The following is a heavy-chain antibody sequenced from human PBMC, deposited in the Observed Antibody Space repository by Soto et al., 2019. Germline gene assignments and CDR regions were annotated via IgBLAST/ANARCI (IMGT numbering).Heavy chain of an antibody. CDR1: GGSISSGGYY. CDR3: ARSEKGARPSIRVRSFDY. J-gene: IGHJ4*02. D-gene: IGHD6-6*01. V-gene: IGHV4-31*03. CDR2: IYYSGST. Sequence: SLTCTVSGGSISSGGYYWSWIRQHPGKGLEWIGYIYYSGSTYYNPPLKSRVTISVDTSKNQFSLKLSSVTAADTAVYYCARSEKGARPSIRVRSFDYWGQGTLVTVS.